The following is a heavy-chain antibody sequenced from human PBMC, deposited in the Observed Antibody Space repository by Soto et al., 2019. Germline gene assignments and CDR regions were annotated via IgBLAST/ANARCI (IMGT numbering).Heavy chain of an antibody. CDR2: ISWNSGSI. CDR1: GFTFDDYA. CDR3: AKDVSPGIAAAGPFDY. V-gene: IGHV3-9*01. J-gene: IGHJ4*02. D-gene: IGHD6-13*01. Sequence: GGSLRLSCAASGFTFDDYAMRWVRQAPGKGLEWVSGISWNSGSIGYADSVKGRFTISRDNAKNSLYLQMNSLRAEDTALYYCAKDVSPGIAAAGPFDYWGQGTLVTVSS.